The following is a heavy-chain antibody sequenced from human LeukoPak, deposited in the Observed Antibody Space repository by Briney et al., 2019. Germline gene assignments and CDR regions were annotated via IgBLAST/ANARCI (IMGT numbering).Heavy chain of an antibody. V-gene: IGHV3-30-3*01. Sequence: GRSLRLSCAASGFTFSSYAMHWVRQAPGKGLEWVAVISYDGSNKYYADSVKGRFTISRDNSKNTLYLQMNSLRAEDTAVYYCARAGGETYSSGWGGNWFDPWGQGTPVTVSS. D-gene: IGHD6-19*01. CDR1: GFTFSSYA. J-gene: IGHJ5*02. CDR2: ISYDGSNK. CDR3: ARAGGETYSSGWGGNWFDP.